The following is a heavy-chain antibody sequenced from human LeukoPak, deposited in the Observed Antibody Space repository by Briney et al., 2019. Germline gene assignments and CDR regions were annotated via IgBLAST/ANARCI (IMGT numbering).Heavy chain of an antibody. Sequence: GGSLRLSCAASGFTFSSYAMHWVRQASGKGLEWVAVISYDGSNKYYADSVKGRFTISRDNSKNTLYLQMNSLRAEDTAVYYCARDPLLYSSSWYLVDWGQGTLVTVSS. CDR3: ARDPLLYSSSWYLVD. V-gene: IGHV3-30-3*01. D-gene: IGHD6-13*01. CDR1: GFTFSSYA. J-gene: IGHJ4*02. CDR2: ISYDGSNK.